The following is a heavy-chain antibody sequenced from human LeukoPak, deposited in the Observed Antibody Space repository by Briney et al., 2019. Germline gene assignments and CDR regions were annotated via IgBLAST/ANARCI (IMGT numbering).Heavy chain of an antibody. CDR2: IYYSGST. J-gene: IGHJ4*02. V-gene: IGHV4-30-4*08. D-gene: IGHD6-19*01. CDR3: ARSNSGRQWLLWVGYFDY. CDR1: GGSISSGDYY. Sequence: SETLSLTCTVSGGSISSGDYYWGWGRQPPGRGVEGVGYIYYSGSTYYNPSLKRRVTISEDTYKNQFSLKLSSVTAADTAVYYCARSNSGRQWLLWVGYFDYWGQGTLVTVSS.